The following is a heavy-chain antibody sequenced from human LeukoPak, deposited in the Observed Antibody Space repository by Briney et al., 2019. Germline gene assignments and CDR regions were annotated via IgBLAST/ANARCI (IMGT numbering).Heavy chain of an antibody. V-gene: IGHV4-34*01. CDR2: INHSGST. D-gene: IGHD6-25*01. CDR3: ARGRGYGGPAARFDY. Sequence: SETLSLTCAVYGGSFSGYYWSWIRQPPGKGLEWIGEINHSGSTNYNPSLKSRVTISVDTSKNQFSLKLSSVTAADTAVYYCARGRGYGGPAARFDYWGQGTLVTVSS. J-gene: IGHJ4*02. CDR1: GGSFSGYY.